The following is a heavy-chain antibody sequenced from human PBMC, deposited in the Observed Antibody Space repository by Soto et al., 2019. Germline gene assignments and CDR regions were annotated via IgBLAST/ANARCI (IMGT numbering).Heavy chain of an antibody. J-gene: IGHJ4*02. D-gene: IGHD3-10*01. V-gene: IGHV1-18*01. CDR3: ARITMVRGVIITMGVY. CDR1: GYTFTSYG. Sequence: ASVKVSCKASGYTFTSYGISWVRQAPGQGLEWMGWISAYNGNTNYAQKLQGRVTMTTDTSTSTAYMELRSLRSDDTAVYYCARITMVRGVIITMGVYWGQGTLVTVSS. CDR2: ISAYNGNT.